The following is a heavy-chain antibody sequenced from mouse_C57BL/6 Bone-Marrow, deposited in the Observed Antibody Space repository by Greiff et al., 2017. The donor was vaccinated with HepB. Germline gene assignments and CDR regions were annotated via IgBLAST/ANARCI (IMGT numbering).Heavy chain of an antibody. CDR2: INPSSGYT. D-gene: IGHD2-5*01. J-gene: IGHJ4*01. CDR1: GYTFTSYW. Sequence: VQVVESGAELAKPGASVKLSCKASGYTFTSYWMHWVKQRPGQGLEWIGYINPSSGYTKYNQKFKDKATLTADKSSSTAYMQLSSLTYEDSAVYYCAPRYSNLGMGYWGQGTSVPVSS. CDR3: APRYSNLGMGY. V-gene: IGHV1-7*01.